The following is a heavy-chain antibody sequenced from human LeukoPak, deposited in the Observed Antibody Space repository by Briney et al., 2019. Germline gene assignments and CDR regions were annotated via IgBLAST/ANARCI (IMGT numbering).Heavy chain of an antibody. Sequence: PGGTLTLTCAVSGFTFSNCGMYWARIPPGKGRGWESFISSTGSDIYYADSVKGRFTISRDSAENSLYLQMNSLRAEDTAVYYCARDLPTGTYRAYFDNWGQGTLVTVSS. CDR3: ARDLPTGTYRAYFDN. V-gene: IGHV3-48*03. J-gene: IGHJ4*02. D-gene: IGHD1-26*01. CDR2: ISSTGSDI. CDR1: GFTFSNCG.